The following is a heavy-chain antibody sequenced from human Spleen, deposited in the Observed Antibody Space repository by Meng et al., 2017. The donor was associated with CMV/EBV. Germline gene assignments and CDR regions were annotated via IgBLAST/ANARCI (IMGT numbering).Heavy chain of an antibody. CDR3: AMLRSSGLDY. V-gene: IGHV3-30*02. D-gene: IGHD1-14*01. CDR1: GFSFSIYG. CDR2: IRYDGSKQ. J-gene: IGHJ4*02. Sequence: GGSLRLSCGTAGFSFSIYGMHWVRQAPGKGLEWVAFIRYDGSKQWYADSVKGRFTISRDNSKNTLFLQMNSLRPEDTALYYCAMLRSSGLDYWGQGTLVTVSS.